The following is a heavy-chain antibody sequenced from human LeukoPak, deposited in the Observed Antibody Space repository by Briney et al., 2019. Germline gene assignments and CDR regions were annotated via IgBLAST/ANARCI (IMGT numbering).Heavy chain of an antibody. CDR3: AKEGAYYDSSGFPFYDY. CDR2: ISYDGSNK. J-gene: IGHJ4*02. Sequence: GGSLRLSCGASGFTFSTYGVHWVRQAPGKGLEWVAVISYDGSNKYYADSVKGRFTISRDNSKNTLYLQMNSLRAEDTAVYYCAKEGAYYDSSGFPFYDYWGQGTLVTVSS. CDR1: GFTFSTYG. V-gene: IGHV3-30*18. D-gene: IGHD3-22*01.